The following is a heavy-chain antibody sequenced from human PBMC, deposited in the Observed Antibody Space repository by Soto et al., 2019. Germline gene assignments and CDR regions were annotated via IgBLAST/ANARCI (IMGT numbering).Heavy chain of an antibody. J-gene: IGHJ3*02. D-gene: IGHD2-2*01. CDR1: GFTFSSYG. CDR3: AIPAPDDAFDI. V-gene: IGHV3-30*03. Sequence: GGSLRLSCAASGFTFSSYGMHWVRQAPGKGLEWVAVISYDGSNKYYADSVKGRFTISRDNSTSTAYMELRSLRSDDTAVYYCAIPAPDDAFDIWGQGTMVTVSS. CDR2: ISYDGSNK.